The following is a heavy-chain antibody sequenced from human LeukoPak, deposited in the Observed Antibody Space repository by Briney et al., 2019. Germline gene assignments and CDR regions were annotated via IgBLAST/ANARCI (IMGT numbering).Heavy chain of an antibody. CDR1: GGTFSSYA. CDR2: IIPIFGIA. CDR3: GRGVAGKGAFDI. V-gene: IGHV1-69*04. Sequence: SVKVSCKASGGTFSSYAISWVRQPPGQGLEWMGRIIPIFGIANYAQKFQGRVTITADKSTSTAYMELSSLRSEDTAVYYCGRGVAGKGAFDIWGQGTMVTVSS. J-gene: IGHJ3*02. D-gene: IGHD6-19*01.